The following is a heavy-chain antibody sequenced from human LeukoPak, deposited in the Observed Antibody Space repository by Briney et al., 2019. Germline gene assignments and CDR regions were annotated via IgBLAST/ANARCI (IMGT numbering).Heavy chain of an antibody. CDR2: INLYNGAT. V-gene: IGHV1-2*02. J-gene: IGHJ4*02. CDR3: ASWAGGNEPVASFDY. D-gene: IGHD2-2*01. CDR1: GYSFTDYY. Sequence: GASVKVSCKPSGYSFTDYYIFWMRQAPGQGLECMGWINLYNGATKYAQTLQSRVTMTRDTSISTVYMELSRLRSDDTATYYCASWAGGNEPVASFDYWGQGTLVTVSS.